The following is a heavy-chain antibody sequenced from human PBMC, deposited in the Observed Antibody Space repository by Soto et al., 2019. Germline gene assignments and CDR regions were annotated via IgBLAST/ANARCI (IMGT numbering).Heavy chain of an antibody. V-gene: IGHV3-23*01. Sequence: EVQLLESGGGLVQPGGSLRLSCAASGFTFSSYAMSWVRQAPGKGLEWVSVISGSGGSTYYADSVKGRFIISRDNSQNSVYLQLNSLRAEATAVYYCAKCRGVGGRYSHGMDVWGQGATVTVSS. CDR1: GFTFSSYA. CDR2: ISGSGGST. D-gene: IGHD3-10*01. J-gene: IGHJ6*02. CDR3: AKCRGVGGRYSHGMDV.